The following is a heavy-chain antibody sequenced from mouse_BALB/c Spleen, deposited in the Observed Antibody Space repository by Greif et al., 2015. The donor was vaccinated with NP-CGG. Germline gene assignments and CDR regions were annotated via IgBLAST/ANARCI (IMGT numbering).Heavy chain of an antibody. CDR1: GYSITSDYA. CDR2: ISYSGST. CDR3: ARWLLRFYFDY. V-gene: IGHV3-2*02. J-gene: IGHJ2*01. D-gene: IGHD2-3*01. Sequence: VQLKQSGPGLVKPSQSLSLTCTVTGYSITSDYAWNWIRQFPGNKLEWMGYISYSGSTSYNPSLKSRISITRDTSKNQFFLQLNSVTTEDTATYYCARWLLRFYFDYWGQGTTLTVSS.